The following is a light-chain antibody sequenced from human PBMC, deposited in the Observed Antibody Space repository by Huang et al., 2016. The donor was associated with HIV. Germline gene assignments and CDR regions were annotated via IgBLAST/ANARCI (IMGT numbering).Light chain of an antibody. CDR2: DAS. CDR1: QSVGSY. V-gene: IGKV3-11*01. CDR3: QQRSNRTPTT. J-gene: IGKJ1*01. Sequence: EIILTQSPATLSLSPGERATLSCRASQSVGSYLAWYQQKPGQAPRPLIYDASNMATGIPARFSGGGSGTDFTLTIRGLEPDDFAVYFCQQRSNRTPTTFGQGTKVE.